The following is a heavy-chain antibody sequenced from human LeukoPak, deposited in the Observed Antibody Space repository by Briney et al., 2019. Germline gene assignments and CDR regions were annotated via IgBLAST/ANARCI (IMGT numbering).Heavy chain of an antibody. D-gene: IGHD2-2*01. CDR3: ARDPDCSSTSCYFPKYYYYYGMDV. J-gene: IGHJ6*02. CDR2: IYTSGST. V-gene: IGHV4-61*02. CDR1: GGSISSGSYY. Sequence: SQTLSLTCAVSGGSISSGSYYWSCIRPPAGKGLEWIGPIYTSGSTNYNPSLKSRVTISVDTSKNQFSLKLSSVTAADTAVYYCARDPDCSSTSCYFPKYYYYYGMDVWGQGTTVTVSS.